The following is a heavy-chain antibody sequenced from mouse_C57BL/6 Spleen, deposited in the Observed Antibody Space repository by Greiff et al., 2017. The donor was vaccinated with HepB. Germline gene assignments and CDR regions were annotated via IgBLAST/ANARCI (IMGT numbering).Heavy chain of an antibody. V-gene: IGHV3-6*01. CDR3: ARDRDGYLDY. CDR2: ISYDGSN. CDR1: GYSITSGYY. Sequence: EVQLQQSGPGLVKPSQSLSLTCSVTGYSITSGYYWNWIRQFPGNKLEWMGYISYDGSNNYNPSLKNRISITRDTSKNQFFLKLNSVTTEDTATYYCARDRDGYLDYWGQGTTLTVSS. D-gene: IGHD2-3*01. J-gene: IGHJ2*01.